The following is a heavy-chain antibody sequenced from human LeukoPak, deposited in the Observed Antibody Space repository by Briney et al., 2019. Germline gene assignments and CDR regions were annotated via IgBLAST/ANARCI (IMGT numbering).Heavy chain of an antibody. CDR3: ARSLGIAAAGTFDY. CDR2: IYYSGST. D-gene: IGHD6-13*01. Sequence: SETLSLTCTVSGGSISSYYWSWIRQPPGKGLEWIGYIYYSGSTNYNPSLKSRVTISVDTSKNQFSLKLSSVTAADTAVYYCARSLGIAAAGTFDYWGQGQWSPSLQ. J-gene: IGHJ3*01. CDR1: GGSISSYY. V-gene: IGHV4-59*01.